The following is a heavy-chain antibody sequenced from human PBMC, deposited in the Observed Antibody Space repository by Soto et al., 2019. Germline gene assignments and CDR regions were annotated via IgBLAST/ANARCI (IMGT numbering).Heavy chain of an antibody. J-gene: IGHJ4*02. CDR1: GFTFSSYA. CDR2: ISGSGGST. Sequence: EVQLLESGGGLVQPGGSLRLSCAASGFTFSSYAMRWVRQAPGKGLEWVSAISGSGGSTYYADSVKGRFTISRDNSKNTLYLQMNSLRAEDTAVYYCARRGSGSYYVYWGQGTLVTVSS. D-gene: IGHD1-26*01. V-gene: IGHV3-23*01. CDR3: ARRGSGSYYVY.